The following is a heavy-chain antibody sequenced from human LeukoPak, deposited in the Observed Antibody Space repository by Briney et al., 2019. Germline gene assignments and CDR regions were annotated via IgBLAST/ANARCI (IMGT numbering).Heavy chain of an antibody. CDR2: IYTSGST. Sequence: SETLSLTCTVSGGSISSYYWSWIRQPAGKGLEWTGRIYTSGSTNYNPSLKSRVTMSVDTSKNQFSLKLSSVTAADTAVYYCARDTPCSGGSCYLVPWFDPWGQGTLVTVSS. CDR3: ARDTPCSGGSCYLVPWFDP. V-gene: IGHV4-4*07. J-gene: IGHJ5*02. CDR1: GGSISSYY. D-gene: IGHD2-15*01.